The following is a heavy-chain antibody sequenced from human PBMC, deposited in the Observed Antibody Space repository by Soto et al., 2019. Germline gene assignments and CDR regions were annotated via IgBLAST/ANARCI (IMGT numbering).Heavy chain of an antibody. Sequence: SETLSLTCTVSGGSVSSYYWSWIRQPPGKGLEWIGYIYYSGSTNYNPSLKSRVTIAVDTSKNQFSLKLSSVTAADTAVSYCAMVSQAGSGYDYGYFDYWCQGTLVTVS. CDR3: AMVSQAGSGYDYGYFDY. V-gene: IGHV4-59*02. D-gene: IGHD5-12*01. J-gene: IGHJ4*02. CDR2: IYYSGST. CDR1: GGSVSSYY.